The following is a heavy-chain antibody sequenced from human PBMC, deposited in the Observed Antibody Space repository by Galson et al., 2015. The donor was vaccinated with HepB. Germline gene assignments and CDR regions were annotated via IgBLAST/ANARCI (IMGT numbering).Heavy chain of an antibody. CDR1: GYTFTSYG. J-gene: IGHJ6*02. CDR3: AREVHHCSSTSCYLYYYYYGMDV. Sequence: SVKVSCKASGYTFTSYGISWVRQAPGQGLEWMGWISAYNGNTNYAQKLQGRVTMTTDTSTSTAYMELRSLRSDDTAVHYCAREVHHCSSTSCYLYYYYYGMDVWGQGTTVTVSS. CDR2: ISAYNGNT. V-gene: IGHV1-18*04. D-gene: IGHD2-2*01.